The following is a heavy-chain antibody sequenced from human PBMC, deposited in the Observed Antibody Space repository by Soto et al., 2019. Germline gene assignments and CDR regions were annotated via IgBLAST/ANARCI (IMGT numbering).Heavy chain of an antibody. Sequence: GESLKISCKVSGYSFTSYWIGCVRQMPGKGLEWMGIIYPGDSDTRYSPSFQGQVTISADKSISTAYLQWSSLKASDTAMYYCARGGVGYDFWSGYYIGYYYYGMDVWGQGTTVTVSS. CDR2: IYPGDSDT. CDR1: GYSFTSYW. CDR3: ARGGVGYDFWSGYYIGYYYYGMDV. V-gene: IGHV5-51*01. D-gene: IGHD3-3*01. J-gene: IGHJ6*02.